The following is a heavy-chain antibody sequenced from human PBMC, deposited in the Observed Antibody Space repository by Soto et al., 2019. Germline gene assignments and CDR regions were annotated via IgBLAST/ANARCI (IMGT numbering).Heavy chain of an antibody. V-gene: IGHV4-59*01. CDR1: GGSISSYY. CDR2: IYYSGST. D-gene: IGHD3-22*01. Sequence: SETLSLTCTVSGGSISSYYWSWIRQPPGKGLEWIGYIYYSGSTNYNPSLKSRVTISVDTSKNQFSLKLSSVTAADTAVYYCARGSSGYYVDWFDPWGQGTLVTVSS. J-gene: IGHJ5*02. CDR3: ARGSSGYYVDWFDP.